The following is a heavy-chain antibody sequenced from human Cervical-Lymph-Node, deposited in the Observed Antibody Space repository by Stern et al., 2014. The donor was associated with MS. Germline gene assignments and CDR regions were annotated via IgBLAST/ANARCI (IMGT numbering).Heavy chain of an antibody. J-gene: IGHJ3*02. CDR1: GFTFSSYS. CDR2: SSSSSSYI. CDR3: ARDQGGKYYDSSGYYSDAFDI. D-gene: IGHD3-22*01. Sequence: EVQLVESGGGLVKPGGSLRLSCAASGFTFSSYSMNWVRQAPGKGLAWVSSSSSSSSYIYYADSVKGRFTISRDNAKNSLYLQMNSLRAEDTAVYYCARDQGGKYYDSSGYYSDAFDIWGQGTMVTVSS. V-gene: IGHV3-21*01.